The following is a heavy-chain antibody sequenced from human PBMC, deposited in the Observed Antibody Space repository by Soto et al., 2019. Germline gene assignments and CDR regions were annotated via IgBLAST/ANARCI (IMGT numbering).Heavy chain of an antibody. CDR2: TYYRSKWYN. Sequence: PSQTLSLTCAISGDSVSSNSAAWNWIRQSPSRGLEWLGRTYYRSKWYNDYAVSVKSRITINPDTSKNQFSLQLNSVTPEDTAVYYCARGGNPIAAAGTDGDFQHWGQGTLVTVSS. V-gene: IGHV6-1*01. CDR1: GDSVSSNSAA. D-gene: IGHD6-13*01. J-gene: IGHJ1*01. CDR3: ARGGNPIAAAGTDGDFQH.